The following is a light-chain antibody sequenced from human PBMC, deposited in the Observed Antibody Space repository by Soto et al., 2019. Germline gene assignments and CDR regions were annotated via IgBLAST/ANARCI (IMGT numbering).Light chain of an antibody. Sequence: DIQMTQSPSSLSASVGDRVTITCRASQGITNYLNWYQLKPGKAPELLIYAASSLQSGVPSRFSGSGSGTDFTLTISSLQPEDFATCYCQQSFGTPQITFGGGTKVDIK. CDR1: QGITNY. V-gene: IGKV1-39*01. CDR2: AAS. J-gene: IGKJ4*01. CDR3: QQSFGTPQIT.